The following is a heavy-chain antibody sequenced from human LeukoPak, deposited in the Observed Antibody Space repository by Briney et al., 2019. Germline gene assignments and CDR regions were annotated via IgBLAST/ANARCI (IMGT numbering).Heavy chain of an antibody. CDR1: GYTFTNSD. CDR3: ARDRYYGSGSYYSHTLYYFDY. J-gene: IGHJ4*02. D-gene: IGHD3-10*01. Sequence: ASVKVSCRASGYTFTNSDITWVRQAPGQGLESMGRISTSNGDTNYAAKLQGRVTMTTDTSTSTVYMELGSLRSDDTAVYYCARDRYYGSGSYYSHTLYYFDYWGQGTLVTVSS. V-gene: IGHV1-18*01. CDR2: ISTSNGDT.